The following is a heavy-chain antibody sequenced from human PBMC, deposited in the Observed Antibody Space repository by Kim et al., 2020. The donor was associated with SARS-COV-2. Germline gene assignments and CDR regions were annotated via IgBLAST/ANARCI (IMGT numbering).Heavy chain of an antibody. CDR2: IDWDDDK. CDR1: GFSLSTSGMC. V-gene: IGHV2-70*01. CDR3: ARMVGWEPLGPRNNIYFDY. J-gene: IGHJ4*02. D-gene: IGHD1-26*01. Sequence: SGPTLVKPTQTLTLTCTFSGFSLSTSGMCVSWIRQPPGKALEWLALIDWDDDKYYSTSLKTRLTISKDTSKNQVVLTMTNMDPVDTATYYCARMVGWEPLGPRNNIYFDYWGQGTLVTVSS.